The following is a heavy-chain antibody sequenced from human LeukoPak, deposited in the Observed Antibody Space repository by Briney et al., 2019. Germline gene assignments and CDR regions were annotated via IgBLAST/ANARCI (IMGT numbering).Heavy chain of an antibody. Sequence: AAVTVSFKASGYTFSVYYMHWVRQAPGQGLEWMGWINPNSGGTNYAQKFQARVTMTRDTSISTAYMELIRLTSADTAVYYCARVGRAFTARSSFFDYWGQGTLVTVSS. CDR3: ARVGRAFTARSSFFDY. J-gene: IGHJ4*02. V-gene: IGHV1-2*02. CDR2: INPNSGGT. CDR1: GYTFSVYY. D-gene: IGHD6-6*01.